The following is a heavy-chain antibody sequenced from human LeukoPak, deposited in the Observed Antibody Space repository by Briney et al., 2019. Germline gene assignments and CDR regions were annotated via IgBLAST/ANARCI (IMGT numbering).Heavy chain of an antibody. J-gene: IGHJ3*02. V-gene: IGHV3-48*03. CDR2: ISSSGGTI. Sequence: PGGSLRLSCAASGFTFSSYEMNWVRQAPGKGLEWASYISSSGGTIFYADSVKGRFTISRDNAKNSLYLQMNSLRAEDTAVYYCARGQTGTLDAFDIWGQGTMVTVPS. D-gene: IGHD1/OR15-1a*01. CDR3: ARGQTGTLDAFDI. CDR1: GFTFSSYE.